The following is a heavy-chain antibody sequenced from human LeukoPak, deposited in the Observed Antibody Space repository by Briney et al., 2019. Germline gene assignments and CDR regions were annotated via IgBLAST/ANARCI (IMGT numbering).Heavy chain of an antibody. V-gene: IGHV4-34*01. CDR3: ARGSPRVLWFGELLAYYFDY. CDR2: INNSGST. D-gene: IGHD3-10*01. J-gene: IGHJ4*02. CDR1: GWSFSSYY. Sequence: PPETLSLTCAVYGWSFSSYYWSWIRQPPGKGLEWIGEINNSGSTNYNPSLKSRVTISVDTSKNQFSLKLSSVTAADTAVYYCARGSPRVLWFGELLAYYFDYWGQGTLVTVSS.